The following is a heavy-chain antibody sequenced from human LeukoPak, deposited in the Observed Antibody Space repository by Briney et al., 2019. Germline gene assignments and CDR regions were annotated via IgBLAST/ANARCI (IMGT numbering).Heavy chain of an antibody. CDR1: GYTFTSYG. CDR3: ARHLYYDFWSGYRNNWFDP. CDR2: ISAYNGNT. J-gene: IGHJ5*02. D-gene: IGHD3-3*01. Sequence: ASVKVSCKASGYTFTSYGISWVRQAPGQGLEWMGWISAYNGNTNYAQKLQGRVTMTTDTSTSTAYMELRSLRSDDTAAYYCARHLYYDFWSGYRNNWFDPWGQGTLVTVSS. V-gene: IGHV1-18*01.